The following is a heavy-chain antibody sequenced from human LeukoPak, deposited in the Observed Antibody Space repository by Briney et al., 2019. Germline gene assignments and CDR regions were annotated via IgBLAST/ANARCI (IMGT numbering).Heavy chain of an antibody. CDR3: ARMSVGALDY. Sequence: GGSLRLSRAASGFTFSSYAMHWVRQAPGKGLEWVAVISYDGSNKYYADSVKGRFTISRDNSKNTLYLQMNSLRAEDTAVYYCARMSVGALDYWGQGTLVTVSS. J-gene: IGHJ4*02. V-gene: IGHV3-30-3*01. CDR2: ISYDGSNK. D-gene: IGHD1-26*01. CDR1: GFTFSSYA.